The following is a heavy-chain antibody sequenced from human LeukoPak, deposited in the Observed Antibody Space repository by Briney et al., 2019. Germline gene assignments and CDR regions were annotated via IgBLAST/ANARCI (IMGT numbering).Heavy chain of an antibody. Sequence: GGSLRLSCAASGFTFSSYGMHWVRQAPGKGLEWVAVRWYDGSNKYYADSVKGRFTISRDNSKNTLYLQMNSLRAEDTAVYYCARDSRVLLWFGEPPDYWGQGTLVTVSS. CDR3: ARDSRVLLWFGEPPDY. J-gene: IGHJ4*02. V-gene: IGHV3-33*01. D-gene: IGHD3-10*01. CDR1: GFTFSSYG. CDR2: RWYDGSNK.